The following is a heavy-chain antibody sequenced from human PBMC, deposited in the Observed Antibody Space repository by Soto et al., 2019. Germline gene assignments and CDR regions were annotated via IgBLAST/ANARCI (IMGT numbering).Heavy chain of an antibody. J-gene: IGHJ4*02. D-gene: IGHD6-13*01. CDR2: INPNSGGT. CDR1: GYTFTGYY. Sequence: QVPLVQSGAEVKKPGASVKVSCKASGYTFTGYYMHWVRQAPGQGLEWMGWINPNSGGTNYAQKFQGWVTMTRDTSISPAYMELSRLRSDDTAVYYCARDLLGAAGTTWYFDYWGQGTLVTVSS. CDR3: ARDLLGAAGTTWYFDY. V-gene: IGHV1-2*04.